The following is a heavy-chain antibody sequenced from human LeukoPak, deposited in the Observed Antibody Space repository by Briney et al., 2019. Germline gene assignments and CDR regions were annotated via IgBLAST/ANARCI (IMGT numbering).Heavy chain of an antibody. J-gene: IGHJ4*02. Sequence: PSETLSLTCTVSGGSISSSSYYWGWIRQPPGKGLEWIGSIYYSGSTYYNPSLKSRVTISVDTSKNQFSLKLSSVTAADTAVYYCARVGLLWFGEPTGYFDYWGQGTLVTVSS. V-gene: IGHV4-39*07. CDR1: GGSISSSSYY. CDR3: ARVGLLWFGEPTGYFDY. CDR2: IYYSGST. D-gene: IGHD3-10*01.